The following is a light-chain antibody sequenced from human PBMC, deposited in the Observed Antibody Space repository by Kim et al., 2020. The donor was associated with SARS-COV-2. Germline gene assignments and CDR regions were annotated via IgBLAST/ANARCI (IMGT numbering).Light chain of an antibody. V-gene: IGLV2-14*03. CDR2: DVS. J-gene: IGLJ1*01. CDR1: SSDVGGYKY. Sequence: QSALTQPASVSGSPGQSITISCTGTSSDVGGYKYVSWYQQHPGKAPKLMIYDVSNRPSGVSNRFSGSKSGNTASLTISGLQAEDEADYYCGSYTRSSTNYVFGTGTKVTVL. CDR3: GSYTRSSTNYV.